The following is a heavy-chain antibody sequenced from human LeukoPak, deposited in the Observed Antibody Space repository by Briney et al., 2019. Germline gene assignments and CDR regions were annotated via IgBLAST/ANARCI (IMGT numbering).Heavy chain of an antibody. J-gene: IGHJ4*02. CDR2: IKQDGSEK. D-gene: IGHD3-10*01. CDR1: GFTFSSYW. V-gene: IGHV3-7*01. CDR3: ARDITDGSGSYYRSTPFDY. Sequence: LSCAASGFTFSSYWMSWVRQAPGKGLEWVANIKQDGSEKYYVDSVKGRFTISRDNAKNSLYLQMNSLRAEDTAVYYCARDITDGSGSYYRSTPFDYWGQGTLVTVSS.